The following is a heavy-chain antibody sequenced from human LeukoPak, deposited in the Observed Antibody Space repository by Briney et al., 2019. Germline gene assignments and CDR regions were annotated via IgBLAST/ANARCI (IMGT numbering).Heavy chain of an antibody. CDR3: AKVEDYYYDSSGYTFDI. D-gene: IGHD3-22*01. V-gene: IGHV3-30*02. Sequence: GGSLRLSCAASGFTFSSYGMHWVSQAQGKGLEGVAFIRNDGSNKYYEDSVKGRFTISRDNSKNTLYLQMNSLRAEDTAVYYCAKVEDYYYDSSGYTFDIWGQGTMVTVSS. J-gene: IGHJ3*02. CDR1: GFTFSSYG. CDR2: IRNDGSNK.